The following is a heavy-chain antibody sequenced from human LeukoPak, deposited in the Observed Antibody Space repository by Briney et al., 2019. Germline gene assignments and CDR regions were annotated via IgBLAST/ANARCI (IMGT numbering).Heavy chain of an antibody. D-gene: IGHD2-2*01. J-gene: IGHJ4*02. Sequence: GGSLRLSCAASGFPFSAYWMHWARQVPGKGLVWVSRINSDGTTTNYADSVKGRFTISRDNAKNTLYLQMNSLRAEDTAVYYCARETIAVVPAALYWGQGTLVTVSS. CDR2: INSDGTTT. CDR3: ARETIAVVPAALY. CDR1: GFPFSAYW. V-gene: IGHV3-74*01.